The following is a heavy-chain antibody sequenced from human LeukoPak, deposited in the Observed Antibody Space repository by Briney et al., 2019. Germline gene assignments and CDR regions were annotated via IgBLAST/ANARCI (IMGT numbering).Heavy chain of an antibody. Sequence: GRSLRLSCAASGFTFSSYAMHWVRQAPGKGLEWVAVISYDGSNKYYADSVKGRFTISRDNSKNTLYLQMNSLRAEDTAVYYCARAPMRLHYFDYWGQGTLVTVSS. CDR3: ARAPMRLHYFDY. V-gene: IGHV3-30-3*01. J-gene: IGHJ4*02. CDR1: GFTFSSYA. D-gene: IGHD6-25*01. CDR2: ISYDGSNK.